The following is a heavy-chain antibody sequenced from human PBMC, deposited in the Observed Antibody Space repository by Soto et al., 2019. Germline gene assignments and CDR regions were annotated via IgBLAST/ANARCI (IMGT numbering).Heavy chain of an antibody. CDR1: GLKLSDYD. V-gene: IGHV3-48*03. CDR3: ARDRTFQGPDDTRHYGMDV. D-gene: IGHD2-2*01. J-gene: IGHJ6*02. Sequence: GGSLRLSCAGAGLKLSDYDIHWVRQAPGKGLEWISYISKSGSPTYHADSVKGRFTISRDTADNSVHLQMNSLRVEDTDVDFCARDRTFQGPDDTRHYGMDVWGQGTTVTVSS. CDR2: ISKSGSPT.